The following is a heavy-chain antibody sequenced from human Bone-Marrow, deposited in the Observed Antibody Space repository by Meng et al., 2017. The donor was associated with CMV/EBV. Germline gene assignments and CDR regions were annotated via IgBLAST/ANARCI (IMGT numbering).Heavy chain of an antibody. Sequence: GGSLRLSCAASGFTFSSYSMNWVRQAPGKGLEWVSSISSSSYIYYADSVKGRFTISRDNAKNSLYLQMNSLRAEDTAVYYCARDTVYCGGDCPPAFDIWGQGTMVTVSS. D-gene: IGHD2-21*01. J-gene: IGHJ3*02. CDR3: ARDTVYCGGDCPPAFDI. CDR2: ISSSSYI. V-gene: IGHV3-21*01. CDR1: GFTFSSYS.